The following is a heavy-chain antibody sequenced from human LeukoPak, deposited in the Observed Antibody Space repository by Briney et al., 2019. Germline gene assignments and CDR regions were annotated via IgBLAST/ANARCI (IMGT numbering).Heavy chain of an antibody. J-gene: IGHJ4*02. CDR2: VSSSGVST. Sequence: GGSLRLSCAASGFTFSRNAMSWVRQAPGKGLEWVSAVSSSGVSTYYADSVKGRFTISRDNSKNTLYLQMNSLRAEDTAVYYCAKDRVARIAAYDYWGQGTLVTVSS. D-gene: IGHD6-13*01. CDR3: AKDRVARIAAYDY. CDR1: GFTFSRNA. V-gene: IGHV3-23*01.